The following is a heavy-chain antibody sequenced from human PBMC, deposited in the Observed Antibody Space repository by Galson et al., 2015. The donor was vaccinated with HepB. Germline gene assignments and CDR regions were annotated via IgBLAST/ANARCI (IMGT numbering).Heavy chain of an antibody. CDR2: ISGRGGNT. J-gene: IGHJ6*02. CDR3: GKDPVRASYRPYGMDV. CDR1: GLAFTTKS. D-gene: IGHD5-18*01. Sequence: SLRLSCAASGLAFTTKSMHWVRQAPGKGLEWVSSISGRGGNTYYTDSVKGRFTISRDNSKKMVYLQMNSLRAEDTALYYCGKDPVRASYRPYGMDVWGQGTTVTVSS. V-gene: IGHV3-23*01.